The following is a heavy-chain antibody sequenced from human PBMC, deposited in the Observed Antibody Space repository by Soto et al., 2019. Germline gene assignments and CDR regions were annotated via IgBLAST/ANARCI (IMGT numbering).Heavy chain of an antibody. J-gene: IGHJ4*02. Sequence: XVPVSCTAVGGTFRSYAISWVRQAPGQGLEWMGGIIPIFGTANYAQKFQGRVTITADKSTSTAYMELSSLRSEDTAVYYCARGIELELPYWGQGTLVTVSS. D-gene: IGHD1-7*01. CDR3: ARGIELELPY. CDR1: GGTFRSYA. V-gene: IGHV1-69*06. CDR2: IIPIFGTA.